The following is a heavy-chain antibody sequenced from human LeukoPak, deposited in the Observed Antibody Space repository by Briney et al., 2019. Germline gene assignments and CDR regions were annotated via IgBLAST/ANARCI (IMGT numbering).Heavy chain of an antibody. V-gene: IGHV1-2*02. D-gene: IGHD3-10*01. CDR1: GYTFTGYY. Sequence: ASVMVSCKTSGYTFTGYYIYWVRQAPGQGLEWMGWINPKSGDTNYAQKFYGRVTMTRDTSISTAYMELSSLRSDDTAVYYCVRDSGATWGQGTMVTVSS. J-gene: IGHJ3*01. CDR2: INPKSGDT. CDR3: VRDSGAT.